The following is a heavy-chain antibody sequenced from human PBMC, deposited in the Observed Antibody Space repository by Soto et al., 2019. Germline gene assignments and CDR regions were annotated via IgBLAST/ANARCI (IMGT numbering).Heavy chain of an antibody. Sequence: GASVKVSCKASGYTFTSYAMHWVRQAPGQRLEWMGWINAGNGNTKYSQRFQGRVTITRDTSASTAYMELSSLRSEDTAVYYCARDRNLRGPLSGSYYNYYYYYGLDGWGQGTTVTVSS. CDR3: ARDRNLRGPLSGSYYNYYYYYGLDG. V-gene: IGHV1-3*01. CDR2: INAGNGNT. J-gene: IGHJ6*02. D-gene: IGHD1-26*01. CDR1: GYTFTSYA.